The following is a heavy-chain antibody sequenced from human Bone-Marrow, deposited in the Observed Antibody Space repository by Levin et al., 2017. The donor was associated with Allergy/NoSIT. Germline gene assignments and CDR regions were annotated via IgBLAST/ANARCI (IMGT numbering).Heavy chain of an antibody. V-gene: IGHV2-5*02. J-gene: IGHJ4*02. D-gene: IGHD4-17*01. CDR2: IYWDDDK. CDR1: GFSLSTTGVG. Sequence: TLSLPCTFSGFSLSTTGVGVGWVRQPPGKALEWLALIYWDDDKRYSPSLKSRLTITKDTSKNQVVLTMTNMDPVDTATYSCAHRRGGGDLDYWGQGTLVTVSS. CDR3: AHRRGGGDLDY.